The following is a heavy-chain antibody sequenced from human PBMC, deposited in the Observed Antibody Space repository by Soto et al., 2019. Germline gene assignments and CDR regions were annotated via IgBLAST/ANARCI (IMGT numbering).Heavy chain of an antibody. D-gene: IGHD1-1*01. CDR1: GFTFSSYS. V-gene: IGHV3-21*01. J-gene: IGHJ3*02. Sequence: PGGSLRLSCAASGFTFSSYSMNWVRQAPGKGLEWVSSISSSSSYIYYADSVEGRFTISRDNAKNSLYLQMNSLRAEDTAVYYCARDNPLERALDGAFDIWGQGTMVTVSS. CDR2: ISSSSSYI. CDR3: ARDNPLERALDGAFDI.